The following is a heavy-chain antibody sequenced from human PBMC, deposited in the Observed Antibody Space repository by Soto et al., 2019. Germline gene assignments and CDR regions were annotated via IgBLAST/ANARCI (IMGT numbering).Heavy chain of an antibody. V-gene: IGHV3-48*02. D-gene: IGHD6-13*01. CDR2: MSSSSSTI. CDR1: GFTLSSYS. CDR3: ARAQYSRMSRAAYGRDV. J-gene: IGHJ6*01. Sequence: VQLVESGGGVVQPGRSLRLSCEASGFTLSSYSMNWVRQAPAKWPVWVSYMSSSSSTIYYADSVKGRFTICRDNAKNSLYLQRTSLRDEDTAVYDCARAQYSRMSRAAYGRDVGGQGTTVTVSS.